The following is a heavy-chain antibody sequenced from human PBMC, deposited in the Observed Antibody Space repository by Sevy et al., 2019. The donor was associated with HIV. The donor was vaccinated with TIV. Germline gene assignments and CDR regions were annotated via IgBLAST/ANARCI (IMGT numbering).Heavy chain of an antibody. CDR1: GFTFSSYA. Sequence: GSLRLSCSASGFTFSSYAMHWVRQAPGKGLEYVSAISSNGGSTYYADSVKGRFTISRDNSKNTLYLQMSSLRAEDTAVYYCVKGMDYYGSGSYYKIYGMDVWGQGTTVTVSS. J-gene: IGHJ6*02. D-gene: IGHD3-10*01. CDR2: ISSNGGST. V-gene: IGHV3-64D*06. CDR3: VKGMDYYGSGSYYKIYGMDV.